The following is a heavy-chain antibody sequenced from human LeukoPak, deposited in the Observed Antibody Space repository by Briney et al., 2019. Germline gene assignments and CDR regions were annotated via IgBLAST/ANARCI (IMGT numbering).Heavy chain of an antibody. CDR1: GFIFSSYG. Sequence: GGSLRLSCAASGFIFSSYGMHWVRQAPGKGLEWVAVIWYDGSNKNYADSIKGRFTISRDNSKNTLYLQMNSLRAEDTAVYYCASSYYDILTGYQELDHWGQGTLVTVSS. CDR3: ASSYYDILTGYQELDH. CDR2: IWYDGSNK. D-gene: IGHD3-9*01. V-gene: IGHV3-33*01. J-gene: IGHJ4*02.